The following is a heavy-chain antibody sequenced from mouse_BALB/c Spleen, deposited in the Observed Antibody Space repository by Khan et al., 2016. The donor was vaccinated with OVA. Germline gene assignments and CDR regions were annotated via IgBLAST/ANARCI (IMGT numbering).Heavy chain of an antibody. CDR2: IWAGGST. CDR1: GYSLTRYG. D-gene: IGHD3-3*01. J-gene: IGHJ2*01. Sequence: QVQLKESGPGLVAPSQSLSITCTVYGYSLTRYGVHWVRQPPGKGLEWLGLIWAGGSTNYNWALMSRLSISIDNSKSLVFLIMNSLQTDDTALYYCGSSKYLARYWGQGTTLTVSS. V-gene: IGHV2-9*02. CDR3: GSSKYLARY.